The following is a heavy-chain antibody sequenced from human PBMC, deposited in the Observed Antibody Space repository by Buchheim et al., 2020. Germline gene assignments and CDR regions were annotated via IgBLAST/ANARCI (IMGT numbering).Heavy chain of an antibody. J-gene: IGHJ4*02. CDR3: ARGRRRDYVWGSYRSPRYYFDY. CDR1: GGSFSGYY. Sequence: QVQLQQWGAGLLKPSETLSLTCAVYGGSFSGYYWSWIRQPPGKGLEWIGGINHSGSTNYNPSLKSRVTISVDTSKNQFSLKLSSVTAADTAVYYCARGRRRDYVWGSYRSPRYYFDYWGQGTL. D-gene: IGHD3-16*02. V-gene: IGHV4-34*01. CDR2: INHSGST.